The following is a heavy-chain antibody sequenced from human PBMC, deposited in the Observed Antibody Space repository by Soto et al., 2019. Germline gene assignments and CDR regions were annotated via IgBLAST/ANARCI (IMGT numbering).Heavy chain of an antibody. D-gene: IGHD2-15*01. CDR2: IIPIFGTA. Sequence: SVKVSCKASGGTFSSYAISWVRQAPGQGLEWMGGIIPIFGTANYAQKFQGRVTITADESTSTAYMELSSLRSEDTAVYYCARDSRKCSGGSCYGDYYYYYGMDVWGQGTTVTSP. CDR1: GGTFSSYA. V-gene: IGHV1-69*13. CDR3: ARDSRKCSGGSCYGDYYYYYGMDV. J-gene: IGHJ6*02.